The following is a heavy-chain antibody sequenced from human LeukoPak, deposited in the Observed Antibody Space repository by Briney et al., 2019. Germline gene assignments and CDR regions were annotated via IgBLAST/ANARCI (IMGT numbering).Heavy chain of an antibody. J-gene: IGHJ3*02. CDR3: ARDGHRRYYYDSSGREDAFDI. D-gene: IGHD3-22*01. CDR1: GYTFTGYY. Sequence: ASVTVSCKASGYTFTGYYTHWVRQAPGQGLEWMGWINPNSGGTNYAQKLQGRVTMTTDTSTSSAYMELRSLRSDDTAVYYCARDGHRRYYYDSSGREDAFDIWGQGTMVTVSS. CDR2: INPNSGGT. V-gene: IGHV1-2*02.